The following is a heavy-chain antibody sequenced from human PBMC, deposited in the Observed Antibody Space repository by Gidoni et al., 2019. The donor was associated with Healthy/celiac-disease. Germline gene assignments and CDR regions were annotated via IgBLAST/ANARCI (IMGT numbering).Heavy chain of an antibody. CDR3: ARSSVVVTAGDAFDI. V-gene: IGHV2-70*01. Sequence: QVTLRESGPALVKPTQTLTLTCTFSGFSLSTSGMCVSWIRPPPGKALEWLALIDWDDDKYYSTSLKTRLTISKDTYKNQVGLTMTNMDPVDTATYYCARSSVVVTAGDAFDIWGQVTMVTVSS. J-gene: IGHJ3*02. D-gene: IGHD2-21*02. CDR1: GFSLSTSGMC. CDR2: IDWDDDK.